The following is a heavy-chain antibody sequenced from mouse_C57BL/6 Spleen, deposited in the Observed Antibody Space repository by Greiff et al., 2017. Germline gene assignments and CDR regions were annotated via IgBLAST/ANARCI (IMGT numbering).Heavy chain of an antibody. V-gene: IGHV5-17*01. CDR2: ISSGSSTI. J-gene: IGHJ4*01. Sequence: DVHLVESGGGLVKPGGSLKLSCAASGFTFSDYGMHWVRQAPEKGLEWVAYISSGSSTIYYADTVKGRFTISRDNAKNTLFLQMTSLRSEDTAMYYCARDDYPYAMDYWGQGTSVTVSS. CDR3: ARDDYPYAMDY. D-gene: IGHD2-4*01. CDR1: GFTFSDYG.